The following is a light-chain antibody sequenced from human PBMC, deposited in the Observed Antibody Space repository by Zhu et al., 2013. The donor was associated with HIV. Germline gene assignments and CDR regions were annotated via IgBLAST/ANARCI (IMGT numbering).Light chain of an antibody. Sequence: EILMTQSPPTLSVSPGERVILACRASQGVGTEVAWYHQKPGQAPRLLIYDASKRATGGPGRFSGDGSGTDFTLTISSLQSEDSGVYHCQQYDDWPRT. J-gene: IGKJ1*01. CDR2: DAS. CDR3: QQYDDWPRT. CDR1: QGVGTE. V-gene: IGKV3-15*01.